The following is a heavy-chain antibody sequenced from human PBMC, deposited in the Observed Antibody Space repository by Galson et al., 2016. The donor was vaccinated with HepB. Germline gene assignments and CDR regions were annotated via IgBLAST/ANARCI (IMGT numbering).Heavy chain of an antibody. CDR3: ATDLERSGNYYEFFDY. Sequence: SLRLSCAASGLTFSDRYMSWIRQAPGKGLEWVSYISSIGGTIYYADFVKGRFTIPRDNAKNSLYLQMNSLRVEDTALYYCATDLERSGNYYEFFDYWGQGTLVTVSS. V-gene: IGHV3-11*01. CDR1: GLTFSDRY. J-gene: IGHJ4*02. D-gene: IGHD1-26*01. CDR2: ISSIGGTI.